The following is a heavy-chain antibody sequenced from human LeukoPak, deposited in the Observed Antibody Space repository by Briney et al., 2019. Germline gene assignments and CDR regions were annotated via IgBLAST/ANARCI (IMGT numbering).Heavy chain of an antibody. D-gene: IGHD2-2*01. CDR1: GYTFTSYD. J-gene: IGHJ6*03. V-gene: IGHV1-8*01. Sequence: ASVKVSCKASGYTFTSYDINWVRQATGQGLEWMGWMNPNSGNTGYAQKFQGRVTMTRNTSISTAYMELSSLRSEGTAVYYCARGSYCSSTSCLLYYYYYYMDVWGKGTTVTISS. CDR3: ARGSYCSSTSCLLYYYYYYMDV. CDR2: MNPNSGNT.